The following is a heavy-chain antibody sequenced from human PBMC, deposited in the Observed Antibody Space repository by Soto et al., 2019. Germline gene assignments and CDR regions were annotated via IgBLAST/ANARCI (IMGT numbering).Heavy chain of an antibody. J-gene: IGHJ6*02. V-gene: IGHV3-21*01. CDR2: ISSSSSYI. Sequence: GGSLRLSCAASGFTFSSYSMNWVRQAPGKGLEWVSSISSSSSYIYYADSVKGRFTISRDNAKNSLFLQMNSLRAEDTAVYYFACDQLAVGGYDYYYYYGMDVWGQGTTVTVSS. CDR3: ACDQLAVGGYDYYYYYGMDV. D-gene: IGHD5-12*01. CDR1: GFTFSSYS.